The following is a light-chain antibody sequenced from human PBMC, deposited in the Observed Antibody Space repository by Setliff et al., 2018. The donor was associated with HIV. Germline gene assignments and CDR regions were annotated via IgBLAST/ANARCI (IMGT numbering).Light chain of an antibody. CDR2: EVS. CDR3: SSYTGSGTYV. CDR1: SSDVGGYNY. V-gene: IGLV2-14*01. Sequence: QSALTQPPSASGSPGQSVTISCTGTSSDVGGYNYVSWYQQHPGKAPKLMIYEVSKRPSGVSIRFSASKSGSTASLTISGLQPEDEADYYCSSYTGSGTYVFGTGTKVTVL. J-gene: IGLJ1*01.